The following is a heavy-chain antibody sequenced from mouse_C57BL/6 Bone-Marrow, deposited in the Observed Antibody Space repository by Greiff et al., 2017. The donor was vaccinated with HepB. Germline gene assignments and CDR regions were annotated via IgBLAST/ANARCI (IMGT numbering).Heavy chain of an antibody. CDR3: ARNSDYSLYYAMDY. CDR1: GFSFTSYG. J-gene: IGHJ4*01. Sequence: VQRVESGPGLVQPSQCLSITCTVSGFSFTSYGVHWVRQSPGKGLEWLGVIWSGGSTDYNAAFISRLSISKDNSNSQVFFKMNSLQADDTAIYYCARNSDYSLYYAMDYWGQGTSVTVSS. V-gene: IGHV2-2*01. CDR2: IWSGGST. D-gene: IGHD2-12*01.